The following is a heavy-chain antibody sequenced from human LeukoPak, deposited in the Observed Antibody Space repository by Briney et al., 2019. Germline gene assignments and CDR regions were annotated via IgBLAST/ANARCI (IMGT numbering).Heavy chain of an antibody. D-gene: IGHD6-13*01. CDR1: VFTFSSSA. CDR3: TTVRGSSSSAWYIDY. Sequence: GGSLRLSCAASVFTFSSSAMNWVRQAPGKGLEWVSVICGSEDTTNYADSVKGRFTISRDNSKNTLYLQMNSLRAEDTAVYYCTTVRGSSSSAWYIDYWGQGTLVTVSS. J-gene: IGHJ4*02. V-gene: IGHV3-23*01. CDR2: ICGSEDTT.